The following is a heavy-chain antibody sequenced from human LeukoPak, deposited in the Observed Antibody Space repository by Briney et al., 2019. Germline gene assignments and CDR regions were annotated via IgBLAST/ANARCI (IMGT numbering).Heavy chain of an antibody. D-gene: IGHD3-10*01. CDR3: ARGRAVDN. J-gene: IGHJ4*02. CDR2: VNTDGSST. V-gene: IGHV3-74*01. CDR1: GFTFSTYW. Sequence: PGGSPRLSCAASGFTFSTYWMHWVRQGPGKGLVWVSRVNTDGSSTSYADSVKGRFTISRDNAKNTLYLQMNSLRAEDTAVYYCARGRAVDNWGQGTLVTVSS.